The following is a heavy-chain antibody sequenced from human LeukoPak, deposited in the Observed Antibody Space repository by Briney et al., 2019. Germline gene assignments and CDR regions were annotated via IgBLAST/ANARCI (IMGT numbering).Heavy chain of an antibody. V-gene: IGHV3-48*03. CDR2: ISSSGFNI. CDR1: GFTFSSYE. Sequence: PGGSLRLSCAVSGFTFSSYEMNWVRQAPGKGLEWVSYISSSGFNIYYADSVKGRFTISRDNAKNSLYLQMNSLRAEDTAVYYCAKLALWFGELFDYWGQGTLVTVSS. J-gene: IGHJ4*02. CDR3: AKLALWFGELFDY. D-gene: IGHD3-10*01.